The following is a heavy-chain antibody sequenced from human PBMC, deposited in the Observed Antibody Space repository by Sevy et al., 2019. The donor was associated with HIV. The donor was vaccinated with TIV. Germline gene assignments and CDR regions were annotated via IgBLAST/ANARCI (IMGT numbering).Heavy chain of an antibody. D-gene: IGHD4-17*01. V-gene: IGHV3-11*01. CDR2: ISGSGSDI. CDR1: GFTSSDYY. Sequence: GGSLRLSCAASGFTSSDYYMSWIRQAPGKGLEWLSYISGSGSDIYYADSVKGRFTISRDNAKNSLYLQMSSLRADDTAVYYCARDHVKDGDLGDHYYFAMDVWGQGTTVTVSS. J-gene: IGHJ6*02. CDR3: ARDHVKDGDLGDHYYFAMDV.